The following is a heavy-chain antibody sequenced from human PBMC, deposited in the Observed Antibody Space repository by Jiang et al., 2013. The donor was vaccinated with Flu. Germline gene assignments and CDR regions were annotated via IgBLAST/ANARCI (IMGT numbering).Heavy chain of an antibody. CDR1: GDSVSSNSAT. CDR3: ARATITGTMDWFDP. J-gene: IGHJ5*02. CDR2: TYYRSKWSY. V-gene: IGHV6-1*01. D-gene: IGHD1-7*01. Sequence: QTLSLTCAISGDSVSSNSATWNWIRQSPSRGLEWLGRTYYRSKWSYDYAVSVKSRITINSDTSKNHFSLQLNSVTPEDTAVYYCARATITGTMDWFDPWGQGTLVTVSS.